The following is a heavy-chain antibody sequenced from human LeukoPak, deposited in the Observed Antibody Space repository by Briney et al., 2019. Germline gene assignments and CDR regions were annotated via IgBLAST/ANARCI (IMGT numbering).Heavy chain of an antibody. D-gene: IGHD3-22*01. CDR1: GFTFGNYA. CDR2: ISGSGGST. V-gene: IGHV3-23*01. CDR3: AKFSLDYYDSSGYYGFFHH. Sequence: GGSLRLSCAASGFTFGNYAMSWVRQAPGKGLEWVSAISGSGGSTYYADSVKGRFTISRDNSKNTLYLQMNSLRAEDTAVYYCAKFSLDYYDSSGYYGFFHHWGQGTLVTVSS. J-gene: IGHJ1*01.